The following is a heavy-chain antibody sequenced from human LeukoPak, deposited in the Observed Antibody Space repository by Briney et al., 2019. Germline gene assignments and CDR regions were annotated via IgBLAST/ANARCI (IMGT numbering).Heavy chain of an antibody. CDR2: ISSSGSTI. CDR3: ARDGTTRVY. D-gene: IGHD4-17*01. J-gene: IGHJ4*02. Sequence: ETGGSLRLSCAASGFTFSSYEMNWVRQAPGKGLEWVSYISSSGSTIYYADSVKGRFTTSRDNAKNSLYLQMNSLRAEDTAVYYCARDGTTRVYWGQGPLVTVSS. CDR1: GFTFSSYE. V-gene: IGHV3-48*03.